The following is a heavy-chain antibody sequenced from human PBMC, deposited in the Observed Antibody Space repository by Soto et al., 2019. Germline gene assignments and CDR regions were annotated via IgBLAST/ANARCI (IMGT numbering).Heavy chain of an antibody. CDR1: GYFFTSYA. D-gene: IGHD6-19*01. CDR3: ARGSIAVAGRNQLDY. V-gene: IGHV1-3*01. CDR2: INAANGHT. J-gene: IGHJ4*02. Sequence: QVQLVQSGPEVKKTGASVKVSCRASGYFFTSYAINWVRQAPGPSLEWLGWINAANGHTKYSQNFQGRVIITRDTTANTVYMEVSSLKSGDTAVYYCARGSIAVAGRNQLDYWGQGTRVTVFS.